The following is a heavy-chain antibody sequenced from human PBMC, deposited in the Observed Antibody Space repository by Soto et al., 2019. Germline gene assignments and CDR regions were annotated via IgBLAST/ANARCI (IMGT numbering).Heavy chain of an antibody. J-gene: IGHJ4*02. CDR3: AKDSRYDILTGYKAPGYFDY. CDR1: GFTFSSYA. Sequence: PGGSLRLSCAASGFTFSSYAMSWVRQAPGKGLEWVSAISGSGGSTYSADSVKGRFTISRDNSKNTLYLQMNSLRAEDTAVYYCAKDSRYDILTGYKAPGYFDYWGQGTLVTVSS. V-gene: IGHV3-23*01. D-gene: IGHD3-9*01. CDR2: ISGSGGST.